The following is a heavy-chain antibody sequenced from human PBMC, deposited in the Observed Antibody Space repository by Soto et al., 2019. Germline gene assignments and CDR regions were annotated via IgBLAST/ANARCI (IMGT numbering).Heavy chain of an antibody. V-gene: IGHV4-4*02. CDR2: IYHSGST. CDR1: GGSISSSNW. D-gene: IGHD2-2*01. Sequence: SETLSLTCAVSGGSISSSNWWSWVRQPPGKGLEWIGEIYHSGSTNYNPSLKSRVTISVDKSKNQFSLKLSSVTAADTAVYYCARVPRSRSLVPAATGWGQGTLVTVSS. CDR3: ARVPRSRSLVPAATG. J-gene: IGHJ4*02.